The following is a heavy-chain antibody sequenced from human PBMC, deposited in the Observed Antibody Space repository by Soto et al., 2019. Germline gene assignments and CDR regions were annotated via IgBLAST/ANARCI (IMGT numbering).Heavy chain of an antibody. D-gene: IGHD5-18*01. CDR2: ISYDGSNK. Sequence: PGGSLRLSCAASGFTFSSYAMHWVRQAPGKGLEWVAVISYDGSNKYYADSVKGRFTISRDNSKNTLYLQMNSLRAEDTAVYYCARDASGYSYYYGMDVWGQGTTVTVSS. V-gene: IGHV3-30-3*01. CDR1: GFTFSSYA. CDR3: ARDASGYSYYYGMDV. J-gene: IGHJ6*02.